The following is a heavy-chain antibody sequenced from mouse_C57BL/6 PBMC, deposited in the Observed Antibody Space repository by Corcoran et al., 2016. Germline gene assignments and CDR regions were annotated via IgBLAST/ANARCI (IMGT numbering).Heavy chain of an antibody. Sequence: QVTLKESGPGILQSSQTLSLTCSFSGFSLSTSGMGVSGIRQPSGKGLEWLAHIYWDDDKRYNPSLKSRLTISKDTSRNQVFLKITSVDTADTATYYCARRLRGDFDVWGTGTTVTVSS. D-gene: IGHD1-1*01. V-gene: IGHV8-12*01. J-gene: IGHJ1*03. CDR2: IYWDDDK. CDR3: ARRLRGDFDV. CDR1: GFSLSTSGMG.